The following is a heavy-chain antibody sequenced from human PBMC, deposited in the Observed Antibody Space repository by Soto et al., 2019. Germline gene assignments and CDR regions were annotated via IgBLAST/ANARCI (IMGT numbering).Heavy chain of an antibody. CDR1: GGSVSSTSHY. J-gene: IGHJ4*02. V-gene: IGHV4-61*01. CDR3: ARLYYDGRGFGLDY. Sequence: QVQLQESGPGLVKPSGTLSLTCTVSGGSVSSTSHYWSWIRQPPGKGLEWIGYIYYTGSTNYNPALTSRPTISVATSKNQFSLKLSSVTAADPAVYYCARLYYDGRGFGLDYWGQGTLVTVSS. D-gene: IGHD3-22*01. CDR2: IYYTGST.